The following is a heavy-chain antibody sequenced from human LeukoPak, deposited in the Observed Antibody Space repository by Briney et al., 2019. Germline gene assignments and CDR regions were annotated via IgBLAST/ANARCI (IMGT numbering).Heavy chain of an antibody. CDR2: TCQRTKWYN. D-gene: IGHD2-15*01. Sequence: SQTLSLTCAISGDSVSSNSAAWNWIRQSPSRGLEWLGRTCQRTKWYNDYALSVKSRITINPDTSKYQFSLQLNSVTPEGTAVYYCAREDCSGGSCYGGFDCWGQGTLVTVSS. V-gene: IGHV6-1*01. CDR3: AREDCSGGSCYGGFDC. CDR1: GDSVSSNSAA. J-gene: IGHJ4*02.